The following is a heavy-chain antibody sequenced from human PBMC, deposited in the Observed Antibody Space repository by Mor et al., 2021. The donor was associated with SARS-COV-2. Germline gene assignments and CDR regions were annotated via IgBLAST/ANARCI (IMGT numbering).Heavy chain of an antibody. Sequence: VRQAPGKGLEWVSSISSNGERTFYADSAKGRFTVSRDKSQNTLFLEMNSLRADDTALYYCAKDQNGYNNYWGQGTLVTV. D-gene: IGHD1-20*01. CDR2: ISSNGERT. CDR3: AKDQNGYNNY. V-gene: IGHV3-23*01. J-gene: IGHJ4*02.